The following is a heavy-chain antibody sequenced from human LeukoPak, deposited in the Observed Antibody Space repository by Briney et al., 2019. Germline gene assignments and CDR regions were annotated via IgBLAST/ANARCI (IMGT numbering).Heavy chain of an antibody. J-gene: IGHJ4*02. CDR1: GYTLTSYD. V-gene: IGHV1-8*01. D-gene: IGHD6-6*01. CDR2: MNPNSGNT. Sequence: GASVKVSCKASGYTLTSYDINWVRQATGQGLEWVGWMNPNSGNTGYAQKFQGRVTMTRNTSISTAYMELSSLRSEDTAVYYCARVLSSIPSRPFDYWGQGTLVTVSS. CDR3: ARVLSSIPSRPFDY.